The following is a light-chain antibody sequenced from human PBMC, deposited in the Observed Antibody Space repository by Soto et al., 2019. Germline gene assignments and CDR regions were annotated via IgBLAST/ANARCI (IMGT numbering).Light chain of an antibody. CDR1: SSDVGGYNY. V-gene: IGLV2-14*01. J-gene: IGLJ2*01. CDR3: SSYTSSSLVV. Sequence: QSVLTQPASVSGSPGQWITISCTGTSSDVGGYNYVSWYQQHPGKAPKLMIYDVSNRPSGVSNRFSGSKSGNTASLTISGLQAEQEADYYCSSYTSSSLVVFGGGTKLTVL. CDR2: DVS.